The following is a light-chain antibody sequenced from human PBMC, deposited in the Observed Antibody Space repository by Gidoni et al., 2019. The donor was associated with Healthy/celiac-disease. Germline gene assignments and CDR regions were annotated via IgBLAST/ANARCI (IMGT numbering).Light chain of an antibody. CDR3: AAWDDSLSGRL. J-gene: IGLJ3*02. Sequence: SVLTQPPSESGPPGQRVTISFSGSSPNIGSNYVYWYQQLPGTAPKLLIYRNNQRPSGVPDRFSGSQSGTSASLAISGLRSEDEADYYCAAWDDSLSGRLFGGGTKLTVL. CDR2: RNN. CDR1: SPNIGSNY. V-gene: IGLV1-47*01.